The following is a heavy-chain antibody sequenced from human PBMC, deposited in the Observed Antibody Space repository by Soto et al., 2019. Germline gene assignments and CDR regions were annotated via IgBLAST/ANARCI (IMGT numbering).Heavy chain of an antibody. V-gene: IGHV3-7*03. D-gene: IGHD2-21*02. CDR1: GFTFSLYS. CDR2: IPQDGVDG. CDR3: ARDHLILPAHDFFYGSDV. J-gene: IGHJ6*02. Sequence: PGGSLRLSCEVSGFTFSLYSMSWVRPSPGKRMKWVAKIPQDGVDGHYADSVKGRFIISRDNGKNSLHLQLNNLRAEDTAVYYCARDHLILPAHDFFYGSDVWGRGATVTVS.